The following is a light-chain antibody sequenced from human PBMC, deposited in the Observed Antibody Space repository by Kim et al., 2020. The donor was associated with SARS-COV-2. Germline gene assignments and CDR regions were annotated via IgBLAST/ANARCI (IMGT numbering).Light chain of an antibody. CDR1: SSDVSCYNF. CDR2: EVP. CDR3: SSYAGSYNWV. V-gene: IGLV2-8*01. J-gene: IGLJ3*02. Sequence: GPSITISCPGTSSDVSCYNFVSLYQQHPGKTPKPMIYEVPKRPSGVPDRFSGPKSGNTASLTVSGLQAEDEADYYCSSYAGSYNWVFGGGTQLTVL.